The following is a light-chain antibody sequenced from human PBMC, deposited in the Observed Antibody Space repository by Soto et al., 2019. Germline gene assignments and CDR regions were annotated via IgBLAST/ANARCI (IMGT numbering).Light chain of an antibody. Sequence: DIQMTQSPSTLSASVGDRVTITCRASQSISSWLAWYQQKPGKAPNLLIYKASSLESGVQSRFSCSGSGTEFTLTISGLQSDDCATYYCQQYNSYPLTFGGGTKVEIK. J-gene: IGKJ4*01. V-gene: IGKV1-5*03. CDR2: KAS. CDR1: QSISSW. CDR3: QQYNSYPLT.